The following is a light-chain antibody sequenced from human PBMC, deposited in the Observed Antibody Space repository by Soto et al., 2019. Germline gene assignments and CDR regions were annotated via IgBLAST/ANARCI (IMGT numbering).Light chain of an antibody. V-gene: IGKV3-20*01. Sequence: EIVLTQSPGTLSLSPGERATLSSRASQSVSSSYLAWYQQKPGQAPRLLIYDASRATGIPDRFSASGSGTDFTLTITRLEPEDFAVYYCQHYGTSALFGPGTKVEI. CDR2: DAS. CDR1: QSVSSSY. J-gene: IGKJ3*01. CDR3: QHYGTSAL.